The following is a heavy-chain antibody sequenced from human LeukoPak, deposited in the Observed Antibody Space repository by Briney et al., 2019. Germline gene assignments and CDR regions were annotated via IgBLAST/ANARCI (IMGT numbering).Heavy chain of an antibody. Sequence: PSETLSLTCAVYVGSFSGYYWSWIRQPPGKGPEWIGEINHRGNTNYNPSLKSRVTISVDTSKNQFSLKLSSVTAADTAVYYCARGDSNFPFDCWGQGTLVTVSS. CDR3: ARGDSNFPFDC. CDR1: VGSFSGYY. CDR2: INHRGNT. V-gene: IGHV4-34*01. D-gene: IGHD4-11*01. J-gene: IGHJ4*02.